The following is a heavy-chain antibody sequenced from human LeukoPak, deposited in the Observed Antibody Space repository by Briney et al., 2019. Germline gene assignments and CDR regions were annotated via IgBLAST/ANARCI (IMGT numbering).Heavy chain of an antibody. CDR2: IYPGDSDT. Sequence: GESLKISCTGSGYSFTSYWIGWVRQMPGKGLEWMGIIYPGDSDTRYSPSFQGQVTISADKSISTAYLRWSSLKASDTAMYYCARRKNSGSYHFDYWGQGTLVTVSS. V-gene: IGHV5-51*03. CDR3: ARRKNSGSYHFDY. CDR1: GYSFTSYW. J-gene: IGHJ4*02. D-gene: IGHD1-26*01.